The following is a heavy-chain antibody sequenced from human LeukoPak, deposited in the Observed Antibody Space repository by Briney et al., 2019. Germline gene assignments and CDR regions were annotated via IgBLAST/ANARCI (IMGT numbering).Heavy chain of an antibody. Sequence: PGGSLRLSCAASGFTFRSYWMHWVRQAPGKGLEWVAVISYDGSNKYYADSVKGRFTISRDNSKNTLYLQMNSLRAEDTAVYYCAREQAGTLDYWGQGTLVTVSS. J-gene: IGHJ4*02. CDR1: GFTFRSYW. CDR3: AREQAGTLDY. V-gene: IGHV3-30-3*01. CDR2: ISYDGSNK. D-gene: IGHD6-19*01.